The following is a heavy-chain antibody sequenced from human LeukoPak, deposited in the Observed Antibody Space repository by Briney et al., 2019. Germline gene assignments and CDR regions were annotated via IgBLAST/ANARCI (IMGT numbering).Heavy chain of an antibody. CDR2: IYTSGST. V-gene: IGHV4-4*07. D-gene: IGHD5-18*01. CDR3: ARDATRVPPSKYSYGFDY. Sequence: PSETLSLTCTVSGGSISSYYWSWIRQPAGKGLEWIGRIYTSGSTNYNPSLKSRVTMSVDTSKNQFSLKLSSVTAADTAVYYCARDATRVPPSKYSYGFDYWGQGTLVTVSS. CDR1: GGSISSYY. J-gene: IGHJ4*02.